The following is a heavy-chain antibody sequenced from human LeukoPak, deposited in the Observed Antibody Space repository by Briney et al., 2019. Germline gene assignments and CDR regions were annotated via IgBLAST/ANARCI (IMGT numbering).Heavy chain of an antibody. J-gene: IGHJ4*02. Sequence: ASVKVSCKASGYTFTSYYMHWVRQAPGQGLEWMGWINPNSGGTNYAQKFQGRVTMTRDTSISTAYMELSRLRSDDTAVYYCARDVGFGELVFDYWGQGTLVTVSS. CDR2: INPNSGGT. D-gene: IGHD3-10*01. CDR3: ARDVGFGELVFDY. CDR1: GYTFTSYY. V-gene: IGHV1-2*02.